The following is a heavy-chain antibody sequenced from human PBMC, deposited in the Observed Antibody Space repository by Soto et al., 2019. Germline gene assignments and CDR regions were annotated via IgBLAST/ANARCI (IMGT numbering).Heavy chain of an antibody. CDR3: ARAPQNDCGDYDAFDM. J-gene: IGHJ3*02. Sequence: GASVKVSCKASGYTFTSYAISWVRQAPGQGLEWMGWISAYNGNTNYAEKLQGRVTVTTDTPMSTAYMELRSLRSDDTAVYYCARAPQNDCGDYDAFDMWGQGTMVTVSS. D-gene: IGHD4-17*01. V-gene: IGHV1-18*01. CDR1: GYTFTSYA. CDR2: ISAYNGNT.